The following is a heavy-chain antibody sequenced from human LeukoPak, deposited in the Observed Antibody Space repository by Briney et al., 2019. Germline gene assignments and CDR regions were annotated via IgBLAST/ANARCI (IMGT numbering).Heavy chain of an antibody. CDR3: ARIGYCNGTDCHDAFDL. V-gene: IGHV1-2*02. J-gene: IGHJ3*01. CDR2: INPYSGDT. D-gene: IGHD2-15*01. Sequence: GASVKVSCKASGYSFTAYYIHWVRQAPGQGLEWMGWINPYSGDTDYAQRFQGRVTPTGDTSISTTYMDVNGLTSDDTGVYFCARIGYCNGTDCHDAFDLWGQGTMVTVSS. CDR1: GYSFTAYY.